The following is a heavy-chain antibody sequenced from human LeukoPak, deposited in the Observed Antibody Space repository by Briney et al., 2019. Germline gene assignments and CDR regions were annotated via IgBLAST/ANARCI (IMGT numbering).Heavy chain of an antibody. V-gene: IGHV3-20*04. Sequence: GGSLRLSCAASGFTFDDYAMSRVRQAPGKGLEWVSGINWNGGSTYYRDSVKGRFTISRDNAKNSLYLQMNSLRAEDTALYYCARVKGSGYRNSIDYWGQGTLVTVSS. CDR2: INWNGGST. CDR1: GFTFDDYA. CDR3: ARVKGSGYRNSIDY. D-gene: IGHD3-3*01. J-gene: IGHJ4*02.